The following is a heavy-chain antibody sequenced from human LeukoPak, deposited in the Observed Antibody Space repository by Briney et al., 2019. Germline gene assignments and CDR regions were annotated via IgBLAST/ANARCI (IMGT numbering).Heavy chain of an antibody. J-gene: IGHJ6*03. D-gene: IGHD3-10*01. V-gene: IGHV3-23*01. Sequence: GGSLRLSCAASGFTFSSYAMSWVRQAPGKGLEWVSAIGGSGGSTYYADSVKGRFTISRDNSKNTLYLQMNSLRAEDTAVYYCAKMGYGSGSYYLDVWGQGTTVTVSS. CDR2: IGGSGGST. CDR1: GFTFSSYA. CDR3: AKMGYGSGSYYLDV.